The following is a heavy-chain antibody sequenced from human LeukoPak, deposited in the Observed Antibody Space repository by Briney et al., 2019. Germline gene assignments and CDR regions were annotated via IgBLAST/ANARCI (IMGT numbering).Heavy chain of an antibody. V-gene: IGHV4-31*03. Sequence: PSETLSLTCTVSGGSISSDGYYCSWIRQHPGKGLEWIGYIHYSGNTYSNPSLKGRLTISIDMSNNQFSLKLTSVTAADTALYYCADYGGTTYIRGFQHWGQGILVTVSS. CDR3: ADYGGTTYIRGFQH. J-gene: IGHJ1*01. CDR1: GGSISSDGYY. D-gene: IGHD4-23*01. CDR2: IHYSGNT.